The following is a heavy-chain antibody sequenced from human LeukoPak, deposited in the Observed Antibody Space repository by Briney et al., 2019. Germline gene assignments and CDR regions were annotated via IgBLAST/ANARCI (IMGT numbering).Heavy chain of an antibody. Sequence: PETLSLTCTVSGGSISSSSYYWDWIRQPPGKGLEWIGTIYYSGSTYYNPSLKSRVTISLDTSKNQFSLKVSSVTAADTAVYYCARVKRKYQLLKPLHETPSHYFDYWGQGTLVTVSS. CDR2: IYYSGST. CDR1: GGSISSSSYY. J-gene: IGHJ4*02. D-gene: IGHD2-2*01. V-gene: IGHV4-39*07. CDR3: ARVKRKYQLLKPLHETPSHYFDY.